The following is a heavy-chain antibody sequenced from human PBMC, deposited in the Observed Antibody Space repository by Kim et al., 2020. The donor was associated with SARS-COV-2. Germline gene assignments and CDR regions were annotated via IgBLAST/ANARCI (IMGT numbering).Heavy chain of an antibody. CDR3: AAYLIGVGGVGS. J-gene: IGHJ4*02. V-gene: IGHV4-59*01. D-gene: IGHD2-21*01. Sequence: KYRPSLQSRVTVSTDTSKNQFSLTLTSVTSADTAVYFCAAYLIGVGGVGSWGQGTLVTVSS.